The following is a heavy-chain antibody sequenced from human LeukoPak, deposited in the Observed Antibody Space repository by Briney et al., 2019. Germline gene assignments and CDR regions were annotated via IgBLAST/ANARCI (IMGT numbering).Heavy chain of an antibody. V-gene: IGHV3-7*04. CDR2: IKQDGSEK. Sequence: PGGSLRLSCAASGFTFSNYGMHWVRQAPGKGLEWVANIKQDGSEKYYVDSVKGRFTISRDNAENSLYLQMNSLRAEDTAVYYCARDSDGVLDYWGQGTLVTVSS. D-gene: IGHD3-10*01. CDR1: GFTFSNYG. CDR3: ARDSDGVLDY. J-gene: IGHJ4*02.